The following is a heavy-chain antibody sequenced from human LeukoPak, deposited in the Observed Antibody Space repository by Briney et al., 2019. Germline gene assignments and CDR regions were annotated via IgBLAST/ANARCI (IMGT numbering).Heavy chain of an antibody. Sequence: GGSLRLSCVASGFTFSRYDVHWVRQAPGKGLEWVSAISGSGGSTYYADSVKGRFTISRDNSKNTLYLQMNSLRAEDTAVYYCAKVITIFGVAVVGFDYWGQGTLVTVSS. CDR2: ISGSGGST. CDR3: AKVITIFGVAVVGFDY. D-gene: IGHD3-3*01. CDR1: GFTFSRYD. V-gene: IGHV3-23*01. J-gene: IGHJ4*02.